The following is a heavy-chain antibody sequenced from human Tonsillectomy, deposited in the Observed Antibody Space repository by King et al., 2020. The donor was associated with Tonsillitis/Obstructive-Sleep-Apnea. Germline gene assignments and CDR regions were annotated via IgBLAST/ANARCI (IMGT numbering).Heavy chain of an antibody. CDR3: ARDRRDFCRVYQGPYYMDV. D-gene: IGHD3-3*01. Sequence: QLQESGPGLVKPSETLSLTCTVSGGSINTHYWGWIRQPPGKGLEWIGYIYYSGSTNYNPSLKSRVTISVDMSKNHFSLKLSSVTAADTAVYYCARDRRDFCRVYQGPYYMDVWGKGTTVTVSS. CDR2: IYYSGST. CDR1: GGSINTHY. V-gene: IGHV4-59*11. J-gene: IGHJ6*03.